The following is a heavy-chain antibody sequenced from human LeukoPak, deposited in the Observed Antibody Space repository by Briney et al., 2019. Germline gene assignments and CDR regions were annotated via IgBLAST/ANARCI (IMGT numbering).Heavy chain of an antibody. J-gene: IGHJ4*02. Sequence: GASVKVSCKASGYTFTSYGISWVRQAPGQGLEWMGWISAYNGNTNYAQKLQGRVTMTTDTSTSTAYMELRSLRSDDTAVYYCASTPVGSLDPYGDPLDYWGQGTLVTVSS. CDR2: ISAYNGNT. CDR1: GYTFTSYG. CDR3: ASTPVGSLDPYGDPLDY. V-gene: IGHV1-18*01. D-gene: IGHD4-17*01.